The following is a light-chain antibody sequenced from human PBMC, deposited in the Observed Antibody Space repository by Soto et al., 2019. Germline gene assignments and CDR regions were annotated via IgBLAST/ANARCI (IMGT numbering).Light chain of an antibody. Sequence: QSALTQPPSASGSPGQSVTISCTGTSSDIGGYNSVSWYQQHPGKAPKLAIYEVSKRPSGVPDRFSGSKSGNTASLTVSGLQAEDEADYYCCSYAGTNNLVFGGGTKLTVL. CDR3: CSYAGTNNLV. J-gene: IGLJ2*01. CDR2: EVS. CDR1: SSDIGGYNS. V-gene: IGLV2-8*01.